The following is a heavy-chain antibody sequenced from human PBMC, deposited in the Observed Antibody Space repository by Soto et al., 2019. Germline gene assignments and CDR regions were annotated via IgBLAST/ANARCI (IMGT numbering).Heavy chain of an antibody. J-gene: IGHJ4*02. D-gene: IGHD5-18*01. V-gene: IGHV3-48*04. CDR3: ARENSVQAWLHHFDH. CDR2: ISDDGASI. CDR1: GFTFSSYA. Sequence: PGWSLRLSCAASGFTFSSYAMSWVRQAPGRGLEWVSYISDDGASIYYADSLKGRFTISRDNAKNSLSLQMNNLRAEDTAVYYCARENSVQAWLHHFDHWGLGTLVTVSS.